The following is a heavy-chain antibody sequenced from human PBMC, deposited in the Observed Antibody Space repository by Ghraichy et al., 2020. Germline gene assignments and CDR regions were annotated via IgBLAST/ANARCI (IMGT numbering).Heavy chain of an antibody. CDR1: GYTFTSYG. Sequence: ASVKVSCKASGYTFTSYGISWVRQAPGQGLEWMGWISAYNGNTNYAQKLQGRVTMTTDTSTSTAYMELRSLRSDDTAVYYCARGGGGYCSSTSCPYNWFDPWGQGTLVTVSS. CDR2: ISAYNGNT. V-gene: IGHV1-18*01. J-gene: IGHJ5*02. D-gene: IGHD2-2*01. CDR3: ARGGGGYCSSTSCPYNWFDP.